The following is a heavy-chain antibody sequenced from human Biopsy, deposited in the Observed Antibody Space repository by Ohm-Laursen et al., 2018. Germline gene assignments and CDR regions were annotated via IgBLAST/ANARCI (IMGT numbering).Heavy chain of an antibody. CDR2: IDWDDAK. CDR1: GFSLNTRGMS. CDR3: ARIPILVVPAAIVYRHRRHLQGLDV. D-gene: IGHD2-2*02. Sequence: TQTLTLTRTLSGFSLNTRGMSATWIRQPPGKALEWLARIDWDDAKFYRESLKTRLTISKGTSENHVVLTLSDVAPVGTATYYCARIPILVVPAAIVYRHRRHLQGLDVWGQGTTVIVSS. J-gene: IGHJ6*02. V-gene: IGHV2-70*16.